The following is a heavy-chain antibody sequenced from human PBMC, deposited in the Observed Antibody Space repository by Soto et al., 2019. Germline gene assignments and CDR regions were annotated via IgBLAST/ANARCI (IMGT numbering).Heavy chain of an antibody. CDR1: GFTVSNKY. D-gene: IGHD6-13*01. CDR2: INTADNA. Sequence: EVQLVESGGGLVQPGGSLRLSCAASGFTVSNKYMSWVRQAPGKGLEWVSVINTADNAYYADSVKGRFTISRENSKNTLNLQLTSLRADDRAVYYCGRVGYSSYRQLYYGMDVWGQGTTVTVSS. V-gene: IGHV3-66*01. CDR3: GRVGYSSYRQLYYGMDV. J-gene: IGHJ6*02.